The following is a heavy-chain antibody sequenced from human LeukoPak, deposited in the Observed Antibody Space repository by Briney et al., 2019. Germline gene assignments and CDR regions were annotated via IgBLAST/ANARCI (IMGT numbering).Heavy chain of an antibody. J-gene: IGHJ4*02. Sequence: QPGGSLRLSCAASGFTFSSYGMHWVRQAPGKGLEWVAFIRYDGSNKYYADSVKGRFTISRDNSKNTLYLQMNSLRAEDTAVYYCAKDGPRLRGYSYGYDYWGQGTLVTVSS. CDR1: GFTFSSYG. CDR3: AKDGPRLRGYSYGYDY. D-gene: IGHD5-18*01. V-gene: IGHV3-30*02. CDR2: IRYDGSNK.